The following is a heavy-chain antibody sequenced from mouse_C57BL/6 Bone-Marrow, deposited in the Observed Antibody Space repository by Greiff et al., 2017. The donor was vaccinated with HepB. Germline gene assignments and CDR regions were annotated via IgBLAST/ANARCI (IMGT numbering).Heavy chain of an antibody. CDR2: INPSNGGT. J-gene: IGHJ1*03. CDR3: ARGGVNYYGSSHWYFDV. V-gene: IGHV1-53*01. CDR1: GYTFTSYW. Sequence: QVQLQQPGTELVKPGASVKLSCKASGYTFTSYWMHWVKQRPGQGLEWIGNINPSNGGTNYNEKFKSKATLTVDESSSTAYMQLSSLTSEDSAVYYCARGGVNYYGSSHWYFDVWGTGTTVTVSS. D-gene: IGHD1-1*01.